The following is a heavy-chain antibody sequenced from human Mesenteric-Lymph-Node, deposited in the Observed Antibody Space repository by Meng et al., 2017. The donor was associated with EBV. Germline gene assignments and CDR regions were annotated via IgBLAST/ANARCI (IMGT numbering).Heavy chain of an antibody. Sequence: GRRVEAGGGLVQRGESLGLSCAASGFTFSSYWRDWGRQAPGKGLVWVSRINSDGSSTSYADSVKGPFTISRDNAKNSLYLQMNSLRAEDTAVYYCANPSSSWYNYWGQRTLVTVSS. CDR3: ANPSSSWYNY. CDR1: GFTFSSYW. V-gene: IGHV3-74*02. D-gene: IGHD6-13*01. J-gene: IGHJ4*02. CDR2: INSDGSST.